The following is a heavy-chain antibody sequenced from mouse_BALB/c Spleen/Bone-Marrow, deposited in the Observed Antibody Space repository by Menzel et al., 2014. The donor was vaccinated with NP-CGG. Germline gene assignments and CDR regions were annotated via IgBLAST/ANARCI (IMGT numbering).Heavy chain of an antibody. Sequence: QVQLQQSGAELVKPGAPVKLSCKASAYTFTSYWMNWVKQRPGRGLEWIGRIDPSDSETHYNQNFKDKATLTVDRSSSTAFIQLSSLTSEDSTAYYCAYGNYESYFFDYWGQGTTLTVSS. CDR2: IDPSDSET. CDR3: AYGNYESYFFDY. D-gene: IGHD2-1*01. CDR1: AYTFTSYW. V-gene: IGHV1-69*02. J-gene: IGHJ2*01.